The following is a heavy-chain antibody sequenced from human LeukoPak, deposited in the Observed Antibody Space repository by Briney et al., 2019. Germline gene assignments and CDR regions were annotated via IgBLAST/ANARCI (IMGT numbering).Heavy chain of an antibody. CDR2: IYYSGST. J-gene: IGHJ4*02. D-gene: IGHD5-18*01. Sequence: SETLSLTCTVSGGSISSSSYYWGWIRQPPGKGLEWIGSIYYSGSTYYNPSLKSRVTISVDTSKNQFSLKLSSVTAADTAVYYCARGGRAMAPFDYWGQGTLVTVSS. CDR1: GGSISSSSYY. CDR3: ARGGRAMAPFDY. V-gene: IGHV4-39*07.